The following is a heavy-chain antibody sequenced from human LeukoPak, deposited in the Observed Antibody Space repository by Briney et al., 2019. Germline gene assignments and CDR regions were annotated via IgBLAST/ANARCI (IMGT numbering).Heavy chain of an antibody. CDR2: INSDGSTT. CDR1: GFTFSNYW. V-gene: IGHV3-74*01. D-gene: IGHD3-3*01. CDR3: ARDPADFYGMDV. J-gene: IGHJ6*02. Sequence: GGSLRLSCAASGFTFSNYWMHWVRQAPGKGLVWVARINSDGSTTNYADSVKGRFTISRDNAKNTLYLQMNSLRAEDTAVYYCARDPADFYGMDVWGQGTTVTVSS.